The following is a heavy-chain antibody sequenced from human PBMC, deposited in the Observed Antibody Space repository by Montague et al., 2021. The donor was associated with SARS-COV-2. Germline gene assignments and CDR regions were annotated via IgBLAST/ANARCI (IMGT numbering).Heavy chain of an antibody. CDR2: INHSGST. Sequence: SETLSLTCAVYGGSFSGYYWSWIRQPPGKGLEWIGEINHSGSTNYNPSLKSRVTISVDTSKNQFSLKLSSVIAADTAVYYCARGSVDIVVVVAATPPYFDDWGQGTLVTVSS. D-gene: IGHD2-15*01. V-gene: IGHV4-34*01. CDR3: ARGSVDIVVVVAATPPYFDD. CDR1: GGSFSGYY. J-gene: IGHJ4*02.